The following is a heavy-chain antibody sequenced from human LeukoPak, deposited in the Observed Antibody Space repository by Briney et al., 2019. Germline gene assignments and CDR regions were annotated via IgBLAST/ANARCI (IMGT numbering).Heavy chain of an antibody. CDR1: GYTFTSYG. CDR3: ASHHDYGDY. J-gene: IGHJ4*02. V-gene: IGHV1-18*01. CDR2: ISAYNGST. Sequence: ASVKVSCKASGYTFTSYGISGVRQAPGQGLEWMGWISAYNGSTNYAQKLQGRVTMTTDTSTSTAYMELRSLRSDNTAVYYCASHHDYGDYWGQGALVTVSS.